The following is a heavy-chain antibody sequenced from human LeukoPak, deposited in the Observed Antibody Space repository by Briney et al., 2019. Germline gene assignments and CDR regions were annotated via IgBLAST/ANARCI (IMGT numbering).Heavy chain of an antibody. J-gene: IGHJ4*02. D-gene: IGHD5-24*01. CDR1: IDSFTNYY. Sequence: SETLSLTCAVYIDSFTNYYWNWIRQTPGKGLEWIGEVNDSGGTNINPSLRSRVILSVDTSKNQFSLKLSSVTAADTAVYYCARYAVATTHHDYWGQGTLVTVSS. V-gene: IGHV4-34*01. CDR3: ARYAVATTHHDY. CDR2: VNDSGGT.